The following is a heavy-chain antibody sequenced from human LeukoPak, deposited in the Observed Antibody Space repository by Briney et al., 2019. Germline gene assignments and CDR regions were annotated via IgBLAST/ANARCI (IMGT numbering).Heavy chain of an antibody. D-gene: IGHD3-10*01. J-gene: IGHJ4*02. CDR2: INHSGST. CDR3: ASDPGISGVYFDY. CDR1: GGSFSGYY. Sequence: PSETLSLTCAVYGGSFSGYYWSWIRQPPGKGLERIGEINHSGSTNYNPSLKSRVTISVDTSKNQFSLKLSSVTAADTAVYYCASDPGISGVYFDYWGQGTLVTVSS. V-gene: IGHV4-34*01.